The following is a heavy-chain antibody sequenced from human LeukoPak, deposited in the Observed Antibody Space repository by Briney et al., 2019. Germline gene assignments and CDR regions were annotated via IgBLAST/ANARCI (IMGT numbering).Heavy chain of an antibody. CDR3: AKDGGYDTRYMDV. J-gene: IGHJ6*03. Sequence: PGRSLRLSXAASGFTFSSYGMHWVRQAPGKGLEWVAVIWYDGSNKYYADSVKGRFTISRDNSKNTLYLQMNSLRAEDTAVYYCAKDGGYDTRYMDVWGKGTTVTVSS. D-gene: IGHD3-16*01. CDR1: GFTFSSYG. CDR2: IWYDGSNK. V-gene: IGHV3-33*06.